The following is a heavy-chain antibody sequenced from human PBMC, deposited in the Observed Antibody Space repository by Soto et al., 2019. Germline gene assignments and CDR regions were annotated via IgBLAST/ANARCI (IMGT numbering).Heavy chain of an antibody. CDR1: GGTFSSYT. Sequence: QVQLVQSGAEVKKPGSSVKVSGKASGGTFSSYTISWVRQAPGQGLEWMGRIIPILGIANYAQKFQGRVTITADKSTSTAYMELSSLISEDTAVYYCARDRDYDFWSGYSLDWYFDLWGRGSLVTVSS. V-gene: IGHV1-69*08. J-gene: IGHJ2*01. CDR3: ARDRDYDFWSGYSLDWYFDL. CDR2: IIPILGIA. D-gene: IGHD3-3*01.